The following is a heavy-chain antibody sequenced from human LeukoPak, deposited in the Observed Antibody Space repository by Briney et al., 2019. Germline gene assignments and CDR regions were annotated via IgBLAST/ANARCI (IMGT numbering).Heavy chain of an antibody. V-gene: IGHV4-30-4*01. J-gene: IGHJ4*02. CDR3: AREHKSYGDYPYYFDS. CDR2: INKKGGT. CDR1: SDSISSGDYY. Sequence: SETLSLTCTVSSDSISSGDYYWSWIRQPAGKGLEFIGYINKKGGTFYNLPLKSRVSISIDTSKNQFSLKLTSVTAADTAVYFCAREHKSYGDYPYYFDSWGQGTLVTVAS. D-gene: IGHD4-17*01.